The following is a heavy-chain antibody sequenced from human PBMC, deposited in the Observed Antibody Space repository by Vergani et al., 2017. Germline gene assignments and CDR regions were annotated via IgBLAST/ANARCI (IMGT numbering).Heavy chain of an antibody. J-gene: IGHJ3*02. D-gene: IGHD3-22*01. V-gene: IGHV3-9*01. CDR3: ARGRGYYDSSGTDAFDI. CDR1: GFTFDDYA. Sequence: EVQLVESGGGLVQPGRSLRLSCAASGFTFDDYAMHWVRQAPGKGLEWVSGISWNSGSIGYADSVKGRFTISRDNAKNSLYLQMNSLRAEDTALYYCARGRGYYDSSGTDAFDIWGQGTMVTVSS. CDR2: ISWNSGSI.